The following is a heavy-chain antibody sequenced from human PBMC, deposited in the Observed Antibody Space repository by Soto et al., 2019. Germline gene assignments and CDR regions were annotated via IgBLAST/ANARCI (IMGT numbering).Heavy chain of an antibody. V-gene: IGHV3-23*01. D-gene: IGHD2-15*01. J-gene: IGHJ4*02. CDR1: GFSFSDYS. CDR3: TKRATPLPTPGTYFDC. Sequence: GGSLRLSCAASGFSFSDYSMSWVRQAPGRGLEWVSTLTPTGTTYYADSVKGRFTISRDNYRNTLSLQMYNLRAEDTARYYSTKRATPLPTPGTYFDCWGQGTLVTVSS. CDR2: LTPTGTT.